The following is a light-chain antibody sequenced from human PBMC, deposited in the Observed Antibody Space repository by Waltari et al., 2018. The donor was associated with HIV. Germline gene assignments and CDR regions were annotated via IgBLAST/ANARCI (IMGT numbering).Light chain of an antibody. CDR2: DAS. CDR1: QAIRGA. Sequence: AIQLTQSPSSLSASVGDRGPITCRASQAIRGALAWYQQKPGKPPKLLIHDASILATGVPSKFSGSGAGADFTLTISSLQPEDFATYYCQQFNSYPLTFGAGTKVEIK. CDR3: QQFNSYPLT. V-gene: IGKV1-13*02. J-gene: IGKJ4*01.